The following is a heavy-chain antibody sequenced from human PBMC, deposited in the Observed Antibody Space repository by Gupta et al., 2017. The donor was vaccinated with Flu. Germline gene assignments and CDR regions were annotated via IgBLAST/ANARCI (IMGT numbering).Heavy chain of an antibody. V-gene: IGHV4-34*01. CDR1: GGSFSGYY. CDR3: ARFPGIAVAGSRAY. J-gene: IGHJ4*02. D-gene: IGHD6-19*01. CDR2: INHSGST. Sequence: QVQLQQWGAGLLKPSETLSLTCAVYGGSFSGYYWSWIRQPPGKGLEWIGEINHSGSTNYNPSLKSRVTISVDTSKNQFSLKLSSVTAADTAVYYCARFPGIAVAGSRAYWGQGTLVTGSS.